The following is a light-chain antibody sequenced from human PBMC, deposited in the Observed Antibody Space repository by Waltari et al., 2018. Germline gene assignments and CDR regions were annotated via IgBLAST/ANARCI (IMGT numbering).Light chain of an antibody. CDR1: NSDVGAYNY. J-gene: IGLJ1*01. CDR3: GAYAHNNHLD. Sequence: QSVLTQPPSATGSPGQSVTISCTGTNSDVGAYNYVSWYQQHPGKVPKLLIYEVTKRPLGVPAHFSGAMSGNTACRTVATLLAHDVADYDCGAYAHNNHLDFGTGTKVTVV. V-gene: IGLV2-8*01. CDR2: EVT.